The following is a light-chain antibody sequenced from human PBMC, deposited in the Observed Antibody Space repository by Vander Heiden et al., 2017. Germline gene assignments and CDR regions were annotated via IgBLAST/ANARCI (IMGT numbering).Light chain of an antibody. V-gene: IGLV2-23*02. CDR1: SNDVGTYNL. J-gene: IGLJ2*01. CDR3: CSYETSGTVG. Sequence: QSALTQPASVSGSPGQSITLSCTGTSNDVGTYNLVSWYQHHPGKAPKLRMYEVTQRPSGVSNRFSGSKSGNTASLTISGLQAEDEADDYCCSYETSGTVGCGGGTKL. CDR2: EVT.